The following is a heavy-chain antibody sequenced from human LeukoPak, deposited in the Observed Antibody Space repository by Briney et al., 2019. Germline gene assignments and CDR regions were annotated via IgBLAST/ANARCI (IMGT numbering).Heavy chain of an antibody. CDR2: IHYSGST. Sequence: SETLSLTCTVSGGSTNSYYWSWIRQPPGEGLEWIGYIHYSGSTNYNPSLKSRVSISVDTSKTQFSLRLSSVTAADSAVYYCARAFWGSGLDSWGQGTLITVSS. D-gene: IGHD3-16*01. CDR1: GGSTNSYY. CDR3: ARAFWGSGLDS. J-gene: IGHJ4*02. V-gene: IGHV4-59*01.